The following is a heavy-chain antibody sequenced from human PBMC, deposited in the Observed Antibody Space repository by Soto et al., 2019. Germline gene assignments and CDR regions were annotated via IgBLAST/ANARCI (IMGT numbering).Heavy chain of an antibody. CDR1: GYTFTRYG. CDR3: ATGGRYCTSTDCRTGFDF. D-gene: IGHD2-2*01. Sequence: QVQLMQSGSEVTKPGASVKVSCKATGYTFTRYGITWVRQAPGQGLEWMGWISGDSSDTDHAQRFQGRFTMATDPSTTTAYMELRNLRSDDTAKYYCATGGRYCTSTDCRTGFDFWGQGTLVTVSS. V-gene: IGHV1-18*01. J-gene: IGHJ4*02. CDR2: ISGDSSDT.